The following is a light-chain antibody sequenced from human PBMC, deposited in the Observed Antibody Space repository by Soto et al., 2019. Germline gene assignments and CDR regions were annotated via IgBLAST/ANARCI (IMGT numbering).Light chain of an antibody. V-gene: IGKV3-20*01. CDR3: QQFATSPLT. CDR1: QSLSSSY. J-gene: IGKJ4*01. CDR2: GAS. Sequence: ENVLTQSPGTLSLSPGERATLSCRASQSLSSSYLAWYQQKPGQAPRLLIYGASSRATGIPDRFSGSGSGTEFTHTISRLEPEDFAVYYCQQFATSPLTFGGGTKVEI.